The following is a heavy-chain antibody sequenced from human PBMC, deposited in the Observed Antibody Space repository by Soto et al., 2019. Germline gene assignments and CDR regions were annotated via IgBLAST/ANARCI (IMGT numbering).Heavy chain of an antibody. J-gene: IGHJ6*02. CDR3: ARGHRYGSGSYYTKDDMDV. Sequence: QVQLVQSGAEVKKPGSSVKVSCKTSGGSFSNYAISWVRQAPGQGLEWMGGIIPMFGTTSYAQKFQGRVTITADESTSTAYMGLSSLRSEDTGVYYCARGHRYGSGSYYTKDDMDVWGQGTTVTVSS. CDR2: IIPMFGTT. D-gene: IGHD3-10*01. V-gene: IGHV1-69*12. CDR1: GGSFSNYA.